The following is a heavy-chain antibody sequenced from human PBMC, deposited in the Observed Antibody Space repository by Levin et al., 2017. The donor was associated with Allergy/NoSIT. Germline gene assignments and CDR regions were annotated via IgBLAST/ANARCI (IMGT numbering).Heavy chain of an antibody. Sequence: KPSETLSLNCSVSGGSISSSKYYWGWIRQPPGKGLEWIGSISYSGSTFYNPSLKSRLTISVHTSNNQFSLRLTSMTAADTAVYHCTLGRQLANFDHWGQGNLVTVSS. CDR2: ISYSGST. D-gene: IGHD6-13*01. CDR3: TLGRQLANFDH. V-gene: IGHV4-39*01. CDR1: GGSISSSKYY. J-gene: IGHJ4*02.